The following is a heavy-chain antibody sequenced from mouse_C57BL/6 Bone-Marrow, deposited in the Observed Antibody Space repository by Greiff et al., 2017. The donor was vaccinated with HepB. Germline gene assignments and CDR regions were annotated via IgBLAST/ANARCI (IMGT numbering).Heavy chain of an antibody. CDR1: GFTFSSYA. CDR3: ARDRGTTVVRAMDY. J-gene: IGHJ4*01. V-gene: IGHV5-4*01. CDR2: ISDGGSYT. Sequence: DVHLVESGGGLVKPGGSLKLSCAASGFTFSSYAMSWVRQTPEKRLEWVATISDGGSYTYYPDNVKGRFPISRDNAKNNLYLQMSHLKSEDTAMYYCARDRGTTVVRAMDYWGQGTSVTVSS. D-gene: IGHD1-1*01.